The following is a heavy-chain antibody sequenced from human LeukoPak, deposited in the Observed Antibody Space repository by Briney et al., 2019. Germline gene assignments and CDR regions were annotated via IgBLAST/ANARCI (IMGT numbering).Heavy chain of an antibody. Sequence: GGTLRLSCAASGFTFSSHGMNWVRQAPGKGLEWVSGIRGDGVTTYYADSVKGRFTISRDNAKNSVFLQMNNLRAEDTAVYYCARDYGGSSPFDCWGQGTLVTVSS. CDR2: IRGDGVTT. J-gene: IGHJ4*02. CDR3: ARDYGGSSPFDC. D-gene: IGHD4-23*01. V-gene: IGHV3-23*01. CDR1: GFTFSSHG.